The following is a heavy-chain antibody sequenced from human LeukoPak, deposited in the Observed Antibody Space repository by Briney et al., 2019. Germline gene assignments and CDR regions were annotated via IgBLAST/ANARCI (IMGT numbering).Heavy chain of an antibody. J-gene: IGHJ6*02. V-gene: IGHV1-2*02. Sequence: ASVKVSCKASGYTFTGYYMHWVRQAPGQGLEWMGWINPNSGGTNYAQKFQGRVTMTRDTSISTAYMELSRLRSDDTAVYYCARAFAPGLRAYYYYGMDVWGQGTTVTVSS. CDR2: INPNSGGT. CDR1: GYTFTGYY. CDR3: ARAFAPGLRAYYYYGMDV.